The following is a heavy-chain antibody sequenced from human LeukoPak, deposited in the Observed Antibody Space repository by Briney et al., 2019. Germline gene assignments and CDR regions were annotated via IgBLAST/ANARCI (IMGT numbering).Heavy chain of an antibody. CDR1: GYTFTSYD. Sequence: ASVKVSCKASGYTFTSYDINWVRQATGQGLEWMGWMNPNSGNTGYAQKFQGRVTITRNTSISTAYMELSSLRSEDTAVYYCARRNRNHFHDAFDIWGQGTMVTVSS. J-gene: IGHJ3*02. CDR2: MNPNSGNT. D-gene: IGHD1-14*01. V-gene: IGHV1-8*03. CDR3: ARRNRNHFHDAFDI.